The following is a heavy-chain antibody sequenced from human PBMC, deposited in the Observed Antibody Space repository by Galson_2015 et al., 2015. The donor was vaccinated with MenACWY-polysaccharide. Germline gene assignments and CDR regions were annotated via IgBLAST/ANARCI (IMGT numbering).Heavy chain of an antibody. J-gene: IGHJ5*02. D-gene: IGHD1-26*01. Sequence: ETLSLTCTVSGGSVTSDNDYWGWLRQPPGKGLEWIGYMSYSGRGNSNPSLKSRVTVFIDTSKKQFSLRLTSVTAADTAMYYCVREPTYSGSLGWFDPWGQGTLVTVSS. V-gene: IGHV4-61*01. CDR2: MSYSGRG. CDR3: VREPTYSGSLGWFDP. CDR1: GGSVTSDNDY.